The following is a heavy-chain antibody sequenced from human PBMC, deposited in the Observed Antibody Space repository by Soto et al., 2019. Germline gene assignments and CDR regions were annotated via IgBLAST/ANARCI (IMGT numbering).Heavy chain of an antibody. Sequence: QVQLVQSGAEVKKPGSSVKVSCKASGGTFSSYAISWVRQAPGQGLEWMGGIIPIFGTANYAQKFQGRVTITADESTSTAYMELSSLRSEDTAVYYCAGGEFDAGGYYYYGMDVWGQGTTVTVSS. V-gene: IGHV1-69*01. CDR2: IIPIFGTA. J-gene: IGHJ6*02. CDR3: AGGEFDAGGYYYYGMDV. CDR1: GGTFSSYA. D-gene: IGHD3-10*01.